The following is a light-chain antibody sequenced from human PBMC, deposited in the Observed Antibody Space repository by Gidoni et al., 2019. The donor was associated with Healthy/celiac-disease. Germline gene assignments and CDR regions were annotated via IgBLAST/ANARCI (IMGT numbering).Light chain of an antibody. CDR2: GAS. CDR3: QQYDNWPRT. CDR1: QSVSSN. J-gene: IGKJ1*01. V-gene: IGKV3-15*01. Sequence: DIVRTQSPATLSASPGERATLSCRASQSVSSNLAWYQQKAGQAPRLLIYGASTMATGIPARFSGSGSGTEFTLTISSLQSEDIAVYYCQQYDNWPRTFGQGTKVEIK.